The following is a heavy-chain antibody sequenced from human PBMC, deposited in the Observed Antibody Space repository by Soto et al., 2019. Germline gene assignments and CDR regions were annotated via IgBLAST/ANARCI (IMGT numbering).Heavy chain of an antibody. Sequence: PXATLSLTCTVCGGCISSYYLSWIRQPAGKGLEWIGRIYTSGSTNYNPSLKSRVTMSVDTSKNQFSLKLSSVTAADTAVYYCARDRPGGPSSTWYGGDWFDPCGQRTLVTVSS. CDR2: IYTSGST. CDR1: GGCISSYY. D-gene: IGHD6-13*01. V-gene: IGHV4-4*07. J-gene: IGHJ5*02. CDR3: ARDRPGGPSSTWYGGDWFDP.